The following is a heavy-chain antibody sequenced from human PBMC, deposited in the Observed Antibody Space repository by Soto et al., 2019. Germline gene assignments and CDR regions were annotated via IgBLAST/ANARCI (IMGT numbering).Heavy chain of an antibody. CDR1: GYSLHGGYY. J-gene: IGHJ4*02. Sequence: PSETLSLTCAVSGYSLHGGYYGGWVRQPPGKGLERIGSIYHTGNTHYRPSLERRVTISVDTSKSHFSLRLTSVTAADTAVYYCASAGIVAASSIINCWGQRSRGTVSA. CDR3: ASAGIVAASSIINC. CDR2: IYHTGNT. D-gene: IGHD6-13*01. V-gene: IGHV4-38-2*01.